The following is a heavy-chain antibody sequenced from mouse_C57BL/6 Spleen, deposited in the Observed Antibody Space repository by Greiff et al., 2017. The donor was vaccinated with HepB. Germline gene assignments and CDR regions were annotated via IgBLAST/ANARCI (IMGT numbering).Heavy chain of an antibody. V-gene: IGHV1-80*01. J-gene: IGHJ4*01. D-gene: IGHD1-1*01. Sequence: QVQLKQSGAELVKPGASVKISCKASGYAFSSYWMNWVKQRPGKGLEWIGQIYPGDGDTNYNGKFKGKATLTADKSSSTAYMQLSSLTSEDSAVYFCARSGTTVVATNYYYAMDYWGQGTSVTVSS. CDR1: GYAFSSYW. CDR2: IYPGDGDT. CDR3: ARSGTTVVATNYYYAMDY.